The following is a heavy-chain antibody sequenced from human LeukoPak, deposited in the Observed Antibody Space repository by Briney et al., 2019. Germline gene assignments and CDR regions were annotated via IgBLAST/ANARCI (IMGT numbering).Heavy chain of an antibody. V-gene: IGHV3-21*04. Sequence: GGSLRLSCAASGFTFSSYSMNWVRQAPGKGLEWVSSISSSSSYIYYADSVKGRFTISRDNSKNTLYLQMNSLRAEDTAVYYCARENLVRGVIDAFDIWGQGTMVTVSS. CDR3: ARENLVRGVIDAFDI. CDR1: GFTFSSYS. J-gene: IGHJ3*02. D-gene: IGHD3-10*01. CDR2: ISSSSSYI.